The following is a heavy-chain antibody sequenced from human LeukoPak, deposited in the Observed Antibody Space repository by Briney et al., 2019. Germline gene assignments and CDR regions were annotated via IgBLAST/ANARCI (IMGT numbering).Heavy chain of an antibody. J-gene: IGHJ5*02. Sequence: SGGSLRLSCAASGFTFSSYAMSWVRQAPGKGLVWVSRINSDGSSTSYADSVKGRFTISRDNAKNTLYLQMNSLRAEDTAVYYCARALDHPVAGTSWFDPWGQGTLVTVSS. CDR2: INSDGSST. CDR1: GFTFSSYA. V-gene: IGHV3-74*01. CDR3: ARALDHPVAGTSWFDP. D-gene: IGHD6-19*01.